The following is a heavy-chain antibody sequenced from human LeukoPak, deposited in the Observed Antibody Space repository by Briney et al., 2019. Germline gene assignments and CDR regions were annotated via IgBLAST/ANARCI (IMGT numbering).Heavy chain of an antibody. J-gene: IGHJ4*02. V-gene: IGHV3-48*02. CDR2: ISTTSSTI. D-gene: IGHD6-19*01. CDR1: GVTFSGYG. CDR3: ARGKETWLDHFDY. Sequence: GGSLRLSCAASGVTFSGYGMNWVRQPPGKGLEWVSYISTTSSTIYYADSVKGRFTMSRDNAKNSLYLQMDSLRDDDTAVYYCARGKETWLDHFDYWGQGSLVTVSS.